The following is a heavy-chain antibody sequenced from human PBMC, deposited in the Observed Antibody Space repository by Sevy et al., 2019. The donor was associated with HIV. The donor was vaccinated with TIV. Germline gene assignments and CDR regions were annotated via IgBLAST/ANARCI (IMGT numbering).Heavy chain of an antibody. CDR1: GGSFRGYY. CDR3: ARARYFHTSGRLLDY. D-gene: IGHD3-10*01. Sequence: SETLSLTCAVYGGSFRGYYWTWIRQPPGKGLEWIGEINHAGSTNSNPSLKSRVTISVARSKNQFSLTPRSVTAADTAVYFCARARYFHTSGRLLDYWGQGTPVTVSS. V-gene: IGHV4-34*01. CDR2: INHAGST. J-gene: IGHJ4*02.